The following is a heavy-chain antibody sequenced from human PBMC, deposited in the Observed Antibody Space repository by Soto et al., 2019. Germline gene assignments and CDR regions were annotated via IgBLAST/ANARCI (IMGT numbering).Heavy chain of an antibody. V-gene: IGHV3-23*01. Sequence: PGGSLILSCAASGFPFSSYSMNWVRQAPGKGLEWVSAISGSGGSTYYADSVKGRFTISRDNSKNTLYLQMNSLRAEDTAVYYCARDPHICSGGSCYPTYYYGMDVWGQGTTVTVSS. D-gene: IGHD2-15*01. CDR2: ISGSGGST. CDR1: GFPFSSYS. J-gene: IGHJ6*02. CDR3: ARDPHICSGGSCYPTYYYGMDV.